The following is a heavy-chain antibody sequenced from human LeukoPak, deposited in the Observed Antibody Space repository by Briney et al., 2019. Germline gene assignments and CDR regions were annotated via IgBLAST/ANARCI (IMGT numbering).Heavy chain of an antibody. V-gene: IGHV1-69*05. CDR1: GGTFSNYA. CDR2: IIPIFGTA. J-gene: IGHJ4*02. Sequence: GASVKVSCKASGGTFSNYAISWVRQAPGQGLEWMGGIIPIFGTANYAQKFQGRVTITTDESTSTAYMELSSLRSEDTAVYYCARDAAAAGTLWYYFDYWGQGTLVTVSS. CDR3: ARDAAAAGTLWYYFDY. D-gene: IGHD6-13*01.